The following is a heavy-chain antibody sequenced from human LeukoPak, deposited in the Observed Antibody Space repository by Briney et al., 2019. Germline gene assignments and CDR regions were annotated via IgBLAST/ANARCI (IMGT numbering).Heavy chain of an antibody. V-gene: IGHV4-61*02. CDR2: IYTSGST. Sequence: SETLSLTCTVSGGSVSSGHSYWNWIRQPAGKGLEWIGLIYTSGSTKYNPSLKSRVTISLDTSKNQFSLKLSSVTAADTAVYYCAGTFDMWGQGTLVTVSS. CDR3: AGTFDM. CDR1: GGSVSSGHSY. J-gene: IGHJ3*02.